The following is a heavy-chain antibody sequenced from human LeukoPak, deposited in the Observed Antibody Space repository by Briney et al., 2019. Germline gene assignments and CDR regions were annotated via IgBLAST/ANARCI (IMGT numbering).Heavy chain of an antibody. CDR1: GYTFTSYD. CDR3: AISRYDFWSGYIAGWFGP. V-gene: IGHV1-8*03. J-gene: IGHJ5*02. D-gene: IGHD3-3*01. CDR2: MNPNSGNT. Sequence: GASVKVSCKASGYTFTSYDINWVRQATGQGLEWMGWMNPNSGNTGYAQKFQGRVTITRNTSISTAYMELSSLRSEDTAVYYCAISRYDFWSGYIAGWFGPWGQGTLVTVSS.